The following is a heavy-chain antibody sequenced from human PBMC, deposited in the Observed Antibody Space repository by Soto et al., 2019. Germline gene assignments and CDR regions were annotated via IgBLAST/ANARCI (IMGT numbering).Heavy chain of an antibody. CDR1: GYTFTTNG. J-gene: IGHJ4*02. CDR3: VRAVYHLTTTGGPDY. CDR2: ISPDNGNT. Sequence: QVQLVQSGAEVMKPGASVKVSCKASGYTFTTNGISWVRQAPGQGLEWMGWISPDNGNTNYVEKFQGRVTMITDTPTSTAYMELRSLRSDDTAVYYCVRAVYHLTTTGGPDYWGQRTLVTVSS. D-gene: IGHD1-1*01. V-gene: IGHV1-18*01.